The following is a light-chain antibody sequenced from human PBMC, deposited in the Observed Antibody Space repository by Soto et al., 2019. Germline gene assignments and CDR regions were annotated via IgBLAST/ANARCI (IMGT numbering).Light chain of an antibody. CDR2: EVS. Sequence: QSALTQPASVSGSPGQSFTISCAGSSSDVGGYKYVSWYQQLPGNAPKLIIYEVSIRPSGVSNRFSGSKSGNTASLTISGLQPEDEADYYCSSYSRSSISYVFGTGTKVTVL. J-gene: IGLJ1*01. V-gene: IGLV2-14*01. CDR3: SSYSRSSISYV. CDR1: SSDVGGYKY.